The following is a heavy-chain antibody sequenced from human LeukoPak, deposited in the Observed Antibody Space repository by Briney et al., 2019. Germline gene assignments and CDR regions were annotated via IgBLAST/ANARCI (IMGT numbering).Heavy chain of an antibody. CDR3: ARGEQQLPRGYYYYYMDV. CDR1: GYTFTSYA. J-gene: IGHJ6*03. Sequence: ASVKVSCKASGYTFTSYAISWVRQAPGQGLEWMGGIIPIFGTANYAQKFQGRVTITADESTSTAYMELSSLRSEDTAVYYCARGEQQLPRGYYYYYMDVWGKGTTVTISS. CDR2: IIPIFGTA. V-gene: IGHV1-69*13. D-gene: IGHD6-13*01.